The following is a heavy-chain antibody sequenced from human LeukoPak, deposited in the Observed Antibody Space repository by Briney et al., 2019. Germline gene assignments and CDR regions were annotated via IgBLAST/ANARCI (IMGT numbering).Heavy chain of an antibody. Sequence: PSETLSLTCAVYGGSFSGYYWSWIRQPPGKGLEWIGEINHSGSTNYNPSLKSRVTISVDTSKNQFSLKLSSVTAADTAVYYCARDFVQYYYDSSGYDYFDYWGQGTLVTVSS. CDR3: ARDFVQYYYDSSGYDYFDY. CDR2: INHSGST. D-gene: IGHD3-22*01. J-gene: IGHJ4*02. CDR1: GGSFSGYY. V-gene: IGHV4-34*01.